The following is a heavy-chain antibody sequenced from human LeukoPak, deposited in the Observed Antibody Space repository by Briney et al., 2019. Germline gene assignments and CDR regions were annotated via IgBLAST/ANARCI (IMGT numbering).Heavy chain of an antibody. D-gene: IGHD2-2*01. CDR2: IRYDGSNK. CDR3: AKIIVVVPAATDFFDY. CDR1: GFTFSSYG. J-gene: IGHJ4*02. Sequence: PGGSLRLSCAASGFTFSSYGMHWVRQAPGKGLEWVAFIRYDGSNKYYADSVKGRFTISRDNSKNTLYLQMNSPRAEDTAVYYCAKIIVVVPAATDFFDYWGQGTLVTVSS. V-gene: IGHV3-30*02.